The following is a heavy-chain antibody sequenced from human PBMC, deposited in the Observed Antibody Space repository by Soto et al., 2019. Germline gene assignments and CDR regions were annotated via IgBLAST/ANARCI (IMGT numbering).Heavy chain of an antibody. CDR2: IKSKTDGGTT. CDR3: TTLRAYNWFDP. J-gene: IGHJ5*02. Sequence: EVQLVASGGGLVKPGGSLRLSCAASGFTFINAWMSWVRQAPGKGLEWVGRIKSKTDGGTTDYAAPVKGRFTISRDDSKNTLYLQMNSLKTEDTAVYYCTTLRAYNWFDPWGQGTLVTVSS. CDR1: GFTFINAW. V-gene: IGHV3-15*01.